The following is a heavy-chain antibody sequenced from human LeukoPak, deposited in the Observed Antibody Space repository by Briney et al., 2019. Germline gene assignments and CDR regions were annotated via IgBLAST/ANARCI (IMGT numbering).Heavy chain of an antibody. D-gene: IGHD6-19*01. Sequence: PSETLSLTCTVSGGSVSSHYWSWIRQTPEKGLEWIGYMSYSGRTDYGPSLKSRVTMSVDTSKNQFSLKLSSVTAADTAVYYCARGGIVGQWLAYYYYMDVWGKGTTVTVSS. V-gene: IGHV4-59*02. J-gene: IGHJ6*03. CDR2: MSYSGRT. CDR3: ARGGIVGQWLAYYYYMDV. CDR1: GGSVSSHY.